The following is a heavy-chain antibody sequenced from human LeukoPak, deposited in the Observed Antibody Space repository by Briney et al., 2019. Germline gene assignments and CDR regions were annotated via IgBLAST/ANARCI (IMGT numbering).Heavy chain of an antibody. J-gene: IGHJ6*02. D-gene: IGHD6-13*01. CDR3: ARPTLAAAGTFYYYGMDV. V-gene: IGHV4-59*08. CDR1: GGSISSYY. CDR2: MYYSGNT. Sequence: PSETLSLTCNVSGGSISSYYWSWIRQPPGKGLEWIGYMYYSGNTNYNPSLKSRVTTSVDTSKNQFSLKLSSVTAADTAVYYCARPTLAAAGTFYYYGMDVWGQGTTVTVSS.